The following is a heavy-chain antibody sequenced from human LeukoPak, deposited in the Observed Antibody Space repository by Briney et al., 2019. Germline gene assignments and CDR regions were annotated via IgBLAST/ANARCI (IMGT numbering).Heavy chain of an antibody. CDR3: ARTRGRGSGGHFDI. CDR1: GFTFSDDY. Sequence: PGGSLRLSCAATGFTFSDDYRSWIRQAPGKGLEWVSYISSSSSYTNYADSVKGRFTISRDNAKNSLSLQMNSLRAEDTAVYYCARTRGRGSGGHFDIWGQGTMVTVSS. CDR2: ISSSSSYT. J-gene: IGHJ3*02. V-gene: IGHV3-11*06.